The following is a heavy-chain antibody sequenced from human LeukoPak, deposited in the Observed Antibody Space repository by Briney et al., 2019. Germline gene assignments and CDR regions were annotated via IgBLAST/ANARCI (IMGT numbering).Heavy chain of an antibody. Sequence: HPGGSLRLSRAASGVSFSTYAMTCVRQAPGKGLEWVARISSGGDYIFYPDSVKGRFTISRDNSKNTVYLQMNSLRAEDTAVYYCAKSGRHYPGSGYYGFDFWGQGTMVTVSS. CDR2: ISSGGDYI. J-gene: IGHJ3*01. V-gene: IGHV3-23*01. CDR3: AKSGRHYPGSGYYGFDF. D-gene: IGHD3-22*01. CDR1: GVSFSTYA.